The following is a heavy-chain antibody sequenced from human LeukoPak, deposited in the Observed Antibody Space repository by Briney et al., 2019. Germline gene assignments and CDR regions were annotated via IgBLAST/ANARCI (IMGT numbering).Heavy chain of an antibody. J-gene: IGHJ5*02. V-gene: IGHV1-46*01. CDR2: INPSGGST. CDR1: GYTFTSYY. CDR3: ARGLGYCSGGSCYREGNWFDP. Sequence: ASVKVSCKASGYTFTSYYMHWVRQAPGQGLEWMGIINPSGGSTSYAQKFQGRVTMTRDMSTSTVYMELSSLRSEDTAVYYCARGLGYCSGGSCYREGNWFDPWGQGTLVTVSS. D-gene: IGHD2-15*01.